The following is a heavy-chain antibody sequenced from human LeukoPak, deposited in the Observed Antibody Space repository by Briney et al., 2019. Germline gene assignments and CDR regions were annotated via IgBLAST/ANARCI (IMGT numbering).Heavy chain of an antibody. J-gene: IGHJ4*02. V-gene: IGHV3-48*01. D-gene: IGHD2-15*01. CDR2: ISSSSSTI. CDR1: GFTFSSYS. CDR3: AREGGYCSGGSRCSDY. Sequence: PGGSLRLSCAAPGFTFSSYSMNWVRQAPGKGLEWVSYISSSSSTIYYADSVKGRFTISRDNAKNSLYLRMNSLRAEDTAVYYCAREGGYCSGGSRCSDYWGQGTLVTVSS.